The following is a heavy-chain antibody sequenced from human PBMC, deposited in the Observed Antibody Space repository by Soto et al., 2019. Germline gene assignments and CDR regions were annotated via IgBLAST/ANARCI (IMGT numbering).Heavy chain of an antibody. CDR2: INPILSMS. Sequence: QVQLVQSGAEVKKPGSSVRVSCKASGDTFNFYSINWVRQAPGLGLEWMGRINPILSMSNYAQRSQGRVTMTADKSTRTAYMELSSLRSEDTAMYYCASSYGSGYRAFDSWGQGALVTVYS. CDR3: ASSYGSGYRAFDS. J-gene: IGHJ4*02. D-gene: IGHD3-10*01. V-gene: IGHV1-69*02. CDR1: GDTFNFYS.